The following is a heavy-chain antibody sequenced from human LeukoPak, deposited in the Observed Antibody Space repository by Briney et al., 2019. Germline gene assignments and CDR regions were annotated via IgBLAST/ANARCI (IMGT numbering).Heavy chain of an antibody. J-gene: IGHJ4*02. CDR2: IYPADSET. CDR1: GYTFTSYW. V-gene: IGHV5-51*01. Sequence: GESLKLSCEGSGYTFTSYWIAWVRQMPGKGLEWMGIIYPADSETRYNPSFQGQVTFSVDKSITTAYLQWNSLKASDTAMYFCARHFGSPYSQLDYWGQGALVTVSS. D-gene: IGHD2-21*01. CDR3: ARHFGSPYSQLDY.